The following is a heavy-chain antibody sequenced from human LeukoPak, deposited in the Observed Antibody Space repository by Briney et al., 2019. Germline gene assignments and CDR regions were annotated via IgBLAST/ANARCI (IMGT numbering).Heavy chain of an antibody. D-gene: IGHD3-22*01. CDR3: ARLRRNSDRSGFYYYYDY. CDR2: INTVGTYI. J-gene: IGHJ4*02. CDR1: GFTFSSYS. Sequence: GGSLRLSCAASGFTFSSYSFNWVRQAPGKGLEWVSSINTVGTYIYYADSVRGRFTISRDNAENSLWPQMNSLRAEDSAVYYCARLRRNSDRSGFYYYYDYWGQGTLVTVSS. V-gene: IGHV3-21*01.